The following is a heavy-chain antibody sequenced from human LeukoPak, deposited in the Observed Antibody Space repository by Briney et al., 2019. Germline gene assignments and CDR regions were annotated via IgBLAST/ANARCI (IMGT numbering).Heavy chain of an antibody. CDR1: GGTFSSYA. CDR2: IIPIFGTA. Sequence: SVKVSCKASGGTFSSYAISWVRQAPGQGLEWMGGIIPIFGTANYAQKFQGRVTITADESTSTAYMELSSLRSEDTAVYYCARWRASGGYYYYYYMDVWGKGTTVTVSS. V-gene: IGHV1-69*13. J-gene: IGHJ6*03. CDR3: ARWRASGGYYYYYYMDV. D-gene: IGHD3-10*01.